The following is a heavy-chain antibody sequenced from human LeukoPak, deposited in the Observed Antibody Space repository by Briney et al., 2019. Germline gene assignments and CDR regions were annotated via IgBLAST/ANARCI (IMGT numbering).Heavy chain of an antibody. V-gene: IGHV7-4-1*02. D-gene: IGHD7-27*01. CDR3: ARGANWGNY. Sequence: GASVKVSCKASGYTFTNYAINWVRQAPGQGLEWMGWINTNTGNPTYAQGFTGRFVFSSDTSVSTAYLQISSLKAEDTAVYYCARGANWGNYWGQGTLVTVSS. J-gene: IGHJ4*02. CDR2: INTNTGNP. CDR1: GYTFTNYA.